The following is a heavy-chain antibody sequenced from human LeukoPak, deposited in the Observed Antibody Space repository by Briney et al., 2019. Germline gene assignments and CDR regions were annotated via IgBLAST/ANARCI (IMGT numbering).Heavy chain of an antibody. D-gene: IGHD1-7*01. V-gene: IGHV4-59*01. CDR2: IYYSGST. CDR1: GGSISSYY. J-gene: IGHJ4*02. Sequence: SETLSLTCTVSGGSISSYYWSWIRQPPGKGLEWIRYIYYSGSTKYNPSLKSRVTISVDASKTQFSLKLNSVTAADTAVYYCARGSRELYYFDYWGQGTLVTVSS. CDR3: ARGSRELYYFDY.